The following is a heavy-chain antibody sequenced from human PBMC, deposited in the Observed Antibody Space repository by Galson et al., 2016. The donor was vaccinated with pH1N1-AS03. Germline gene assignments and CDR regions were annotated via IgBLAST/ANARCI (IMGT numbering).Heavy chain of an antibody. D-gene: IGHD3-3*01. CDR3: ARFDGNFDVWRGRFYYGMDV. J-gene: IGHJ6*02. Sequence: SVKVSCKASGGDFRSFAINWMRQAPGQGLEWMGGIIPSLSTPVYAQQFQGRVSITADDSTYTVFMEVYRLTSEDTAVYYCARFDGNFDVWRGRFYYGMDVWGQGTTVKVSS. CDR1: GGDFRSFA. V-gene: IGHV1-69*13. CDR2: IIPSLSTP.